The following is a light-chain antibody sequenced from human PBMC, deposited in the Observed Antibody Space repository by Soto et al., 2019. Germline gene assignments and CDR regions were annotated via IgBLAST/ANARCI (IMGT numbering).Light chain of an antibody. CDR1: QSLLHSNGYNY. CDR3: MQALQTPRT. J-gene: IGKJ5*01. CDR2: LGS. Sequence: DIVMTQSPLSLSVTTGDPAAISFMASQSLLHSNGYNYLDWYLQKPGQSPQLLIYLGSNRASGVPDRFSGSGSGTDFTLKISRVEAEDVGVYYCMQALQTPRTFGQGTRLEIK. V-gene: IGKV2-28*01.